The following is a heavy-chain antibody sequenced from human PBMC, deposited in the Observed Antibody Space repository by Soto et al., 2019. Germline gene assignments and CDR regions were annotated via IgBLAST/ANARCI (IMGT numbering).Heavy chain of an antibody. CDR2: IRHDGADS. CDR1: GFTFSSRW. D-gene: IGHD3-10*01. V-gene: IGHV3-74*01. J-gene: IGHJ4*02. CDR3: AADLVAGSGSSGH. Sequence: HPGGSLRLSCAASGFTFSSRWMHWVRQDPGKGLQWVSRIRHDGADSNYADFVGGRFTISRDNTKNTLHLQMNSLRAEDTAVYFCAADLVAGSGSSGHSGQGTLVTVSS.